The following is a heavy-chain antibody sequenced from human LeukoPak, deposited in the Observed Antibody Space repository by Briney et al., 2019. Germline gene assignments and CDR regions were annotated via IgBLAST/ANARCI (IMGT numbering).Heavy chain of an antibody. CDR1: GGSISSYY. Sequence: SETLSLTCTVSGGSISSYYWSWIRQPPGKGLEWIGYIYYSGSTNYNPSLKSRVTISVDTSKNQFSPKLSSVTAADTAVYYCARQPYYYDSSGYWFDYWGQGTLVTVSS. J-gene: IGHJ4*02. V-gene: IGHV4-59*01. D-gene: IGHD3-22*01. CDR2: IYYSGST. CDR3: ARQPYYYDSSGYWFDY.